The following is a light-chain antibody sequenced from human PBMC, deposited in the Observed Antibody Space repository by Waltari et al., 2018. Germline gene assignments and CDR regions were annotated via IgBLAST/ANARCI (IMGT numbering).Light chain of an antibody. CDR2: GAS. CDR1: QDINNF. Sequence: DIQMTQSPSSVFASVGDRFTITCRASQDINNFLAWYQQKPGKAPYLLIYGASVLQSGVPARFSGSGSRTNFTLTINSLQPEDFATYFCQQANSFVPLTFGGGTRVQIK. J-gene: IGKJ4*01. CDR3: QQANSFVPLT. V-gene: IGKV1-12*01.